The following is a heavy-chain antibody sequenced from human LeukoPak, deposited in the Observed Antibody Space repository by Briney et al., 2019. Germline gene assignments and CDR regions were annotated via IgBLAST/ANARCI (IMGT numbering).Heavy chain of an antibody. CDR2: IIPILGIA. V-gene: IGHV1-69*02. J-gene: IGHJ3*02. CDR3: ARGHCSSTSCYLGYAFDI. CDR1: GGTFSSYT. Sequence: SVKVSCKASGGTFSSYTISWVRQAPGQGLEWMGRIIPILGIANYAQKFQGRVTITADKSTSTAYMELSSLRSEDTAVYYCARGHCSSTSCYLGYAFDIWGQGTMVTVSS. D-gene: IGHD2-2*01.